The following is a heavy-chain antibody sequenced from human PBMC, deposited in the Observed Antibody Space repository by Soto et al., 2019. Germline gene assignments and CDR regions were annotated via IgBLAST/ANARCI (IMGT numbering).Heavy chain of an antibody. D-gene: IGHD3-16*01. CDR3: ARGLTMGQLPSHFDH. V-gene: IGHV4-61*01. CDR1: GGSVSNDNFY. CDR2: VHSSGIT. J-gene: IGHJ5*02. Sequence: SETLSLTCTVSGGSVSNDNFYWSWIRQPPGKGLEWIGYVHSSGITNYNPSLKRRVTISVDTSRNQFSLRLSSVTAADTAVYYCARGLTMGQLPSHFDHWGQGTLVT.